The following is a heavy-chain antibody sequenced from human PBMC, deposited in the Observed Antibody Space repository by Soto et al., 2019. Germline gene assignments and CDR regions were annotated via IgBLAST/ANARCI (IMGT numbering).Heavy chain of an antibody. J-gene: IGHJ5*02. V-gene: IGHV2-5*02. CDR1: GFSLSTSGVG. CDR2: IYWDDDK. D-gene: IGHD2-2*01. Sequence: SGPTLVNPTQTLTLTCAFSGFSLSTSGVGVGWIRQPPGKALEWLALIYWDDDKRYSPSLKSRLTITKDTSKNQVVLTMTNMDPVDKATYYCARYCSSTSCPSYWFDPWGQGTLVTVSS. CDR3: ARYCSSTSCPSYWFDP.